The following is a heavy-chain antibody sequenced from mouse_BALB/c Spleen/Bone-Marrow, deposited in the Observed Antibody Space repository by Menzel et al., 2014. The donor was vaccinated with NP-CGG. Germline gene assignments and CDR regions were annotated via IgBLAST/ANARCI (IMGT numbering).Heavy chain of an antibody. J-gene: IGHJ2*01. V-gene: IGHV1-55*01. CDR2: IYPGSDST. CDR1: GYTFTTYW. Sequence: VNLVESGAELVKPGTSVKMSCKASGYTFTTYWMHWVKQRPGQGLEWIGHIYPGSDSTNYNEKFKSRATLTVDTSSSTAYMQLSSLTSEDSAVYYCVRGELLAYWGQGTTLTVSS. CDR3: VRGELLAY.